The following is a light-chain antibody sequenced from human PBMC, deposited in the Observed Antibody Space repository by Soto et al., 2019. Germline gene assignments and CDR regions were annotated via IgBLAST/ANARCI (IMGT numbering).Light chain of an antibody. CDR3: QKYNSDPVA. CDR2: AAS. J-gene: IGKJ3*01. Sequence: IQMTQSPSSLSASIGDRVTITCRASQGIGNHLAWHQQKPGKPPKVLIYAASTLQSGVPSRFSGSGSGTDFTLTISSLQPEDVATYYCQKYNSDPVAFGPGTKVDIK. CDR1: QGIGNH. V-gene: IGKV1-27*01.